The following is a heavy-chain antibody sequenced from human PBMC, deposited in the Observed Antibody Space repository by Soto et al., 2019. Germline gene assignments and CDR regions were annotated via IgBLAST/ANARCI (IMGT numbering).Heavy chain of an antibody. Sequence: QVQLVQSGAEVKKPGASVKVSCKASGYTFTSYGISWVRQAPGQGLEWMGWISAYNGNTNYAQKLQGRVTMTTDTSTRTAYMELRSLRSDDTAVYYCARDIAAAGVDKAVAGTPYYYYGMDVWGQGTTVTVSS. CDR2: ISAYNGNT. D-gene: IGHD6-13*01. CDR3: ARDIAAAGVDKAVAGTPYYYYGMDV. V-gene: IGHV1-18*04. J-gene: IGHJ6*02. CDR1: GYTFTSYG.